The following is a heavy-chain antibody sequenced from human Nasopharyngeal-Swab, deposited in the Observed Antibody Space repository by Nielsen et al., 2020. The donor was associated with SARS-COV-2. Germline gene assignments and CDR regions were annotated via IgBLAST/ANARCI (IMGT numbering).Heavy chain of an antibody. V-gene: IGHV6-1*01. D-gene: IGHD6-13*01. J-gene: IGHJ3*01. CDR2: TYYRSQWNY. CDR3: ARIQQQLPGIV. CDR1: GDSVSNNRAA. Sequence: QTLSLTRAISGDSVSNNRAAWSWIRQSPSRGLEWPGRTYYRSQWNYDYADSVRGRVTVNPDTSRNQVSLHLNSVTPEDTAVYYCARIQQQLPGIVWGQGTMVIVSS.